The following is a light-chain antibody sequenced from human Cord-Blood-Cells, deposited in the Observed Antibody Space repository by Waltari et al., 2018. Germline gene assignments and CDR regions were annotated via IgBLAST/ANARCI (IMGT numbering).Light chain of an antibody. J-gene: IGLJ3*02. CDR2: DVS. CDR1: NRHVGGYNF. CDR3: SSYTSSSTWV. V-gene: IGLV2-14*01. Sequence: QPALTQLASVARSPGQPITISCPRTNRHVGGYNFVSWYQQHPGKTPKLMFYDVSKRPSGVSNLFSGSKSGNTASLTISGLQAEDEADYYCSSYTSSSTWVFGGGTKLTVL.